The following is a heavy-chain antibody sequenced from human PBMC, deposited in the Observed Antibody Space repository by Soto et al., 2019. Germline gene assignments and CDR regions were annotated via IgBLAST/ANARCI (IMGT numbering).Heavy chain of an antibody. CDR1: GFTFSGYY. CDR2: ISSSGSTI. Sequence: PGGSLRLSCAASGFTFSGYYMSWIGQAPGKGLEWVSYISSSGSTIYYADSVKGRFTISRDNAKNSLYLQMNSLRAEDTAVYYCARQSPATIYISGWLYYFDYWGQGTLVTVSS. J-gene: IGHJ4*02. CDR3: ARQSPATIYISGWLYYFDY. V-gene: IGHV3-11*01. D-gene: IGHD6-19*01.